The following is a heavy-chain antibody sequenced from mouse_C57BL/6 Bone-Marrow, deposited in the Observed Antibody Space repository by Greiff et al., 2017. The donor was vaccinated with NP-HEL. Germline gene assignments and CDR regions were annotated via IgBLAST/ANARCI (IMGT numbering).Heavy chain of an antibody. D-gene: IGHD2-3*01. Sequence: QVQLQQSGAELVRPGTSVKVSCKASGYAFTNYLIEWVKQRPGQGLEWIGVINPGSGGTNYNEKFKGKATLTADKSYSTAYMQLSSLTSEDSAVYFCARRWLQRDWYFEVWGTGTTVTVSS. V-gene: IGHV1-54*01. J-gene: IGHJ1*03. CDR2: INPGSGGT. CDR3: ARRWLQRDWYFEV. CDR1: GYAFTNYL.